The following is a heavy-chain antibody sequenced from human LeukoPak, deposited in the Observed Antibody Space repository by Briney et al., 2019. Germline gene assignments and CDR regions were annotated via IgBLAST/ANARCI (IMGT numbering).Heavy chain of an antibody. CDR1: GVSFSDDY. J-gene: IGHJ4*02. CDR2: INHRGTH. CDR3: ARTIVGPGTSYFDL. V-gene: IGHV4-34*01. D-gene: IGHD1-26*01. Sequence: ASETLSLTCAVSGVSFSDDYWNWIRQPPGKGLEWLGEINHRGTHEYSPSLKSRVTMSVDTSTNQFSLRLTPVTAADTAVYFCARTIVGPGTSYFDLWGQGSLVTVSS.